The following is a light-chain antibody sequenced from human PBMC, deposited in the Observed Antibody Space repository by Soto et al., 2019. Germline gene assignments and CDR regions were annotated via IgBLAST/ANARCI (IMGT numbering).Light chain of an antibody. CDR1: QNINNW. CDR2: GAS. V-gene: IGKV1-5*01. J-gene: IGKJ2*01. CDR3: QRYDGY. Sequence: DTQMTQSPSTLSASVGDTVTITCRARQNINNWLAWYQQKPEKVPKLLIYGASTLEDGVPSRFSGSRSGTEFTLTNNSLQADDFANYYCQRYDGYFGQGTKLEIK.